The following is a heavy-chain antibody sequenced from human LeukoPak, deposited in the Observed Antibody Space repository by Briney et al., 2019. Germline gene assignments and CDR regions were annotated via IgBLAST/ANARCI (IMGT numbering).Heavy chain of an antibody. V-gene: IGHV3-30*18. CDR2: ISYDGSNK. CDR3: AKDVQINWGYYGMDV. D-gene: IGHD7-27*01. J-gene: IGHJ6*02. Sequence: PGGSLRLSCAASGFTFSSYGMHWVRQAPGKGLEWVAVISYDGSNKYYADSVKGRFTISRDKSKSTLYLQMNSLRAEDTAVYYCAKDVQINWGYYGMDVWGQGTTVTVSS. CDR1: GFTFSSYG.